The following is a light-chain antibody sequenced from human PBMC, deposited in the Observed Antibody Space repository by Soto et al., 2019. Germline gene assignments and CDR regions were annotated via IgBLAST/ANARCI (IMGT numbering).Light chain of an antibody. CDR2: DVS. V-gene: IGLV2-14*03. CDR3: SAYTTSATVI. CDR1: SSDVGAYHY. Sequence: QSVLTQPASVSGSPGQSITIPCSGTSSDVGAYHYVSWYQQHPGKAPKFIIYDVSYRPSGVSNRFSGSKSGNTASLTISGLRADDEADYYCSAYTTSATVIFGGGTKLTVL. J-gene: IGLJ2*01.